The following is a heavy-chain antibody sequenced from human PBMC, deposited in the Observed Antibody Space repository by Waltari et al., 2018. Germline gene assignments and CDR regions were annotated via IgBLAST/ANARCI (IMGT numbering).Heavy chain of an antibody. CDR2: IYHSGST. CDR1: GYSISSGYY. Sequence: QVQLQESGPGLVKPSETLSLTCTVSGYSISSGYYWGWIRQPPGKGLEWIGSIYHSGSTYYNPSLKRRVTISVDTSKNQFSLKLSSVTAADTAVYYCASGDRQLVGGACDYWGQGTLVTVSS. D-gene: IGHD6-6*01. V-gene: IGHV4-38-2*02. CDR3: ASGDRQLVGGACDY. J-gene: IGHJ4*02.